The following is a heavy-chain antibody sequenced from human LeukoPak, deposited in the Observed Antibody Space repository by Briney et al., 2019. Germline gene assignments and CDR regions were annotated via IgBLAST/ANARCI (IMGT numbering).Heavy chain of an antibody. J-gene: IGHJ5*02. CDR1: GFTFSSHN. Sequence: ESLRLSCAASGFTFSSHNMNWVRQAPGKGLEWIGTISHSGTTDYKSTLESRLTISMDTSKNLFSLRLTSVTAADTAVYYCAREGAVPGIDPWGQGTLVTVSS. CDR3: AREGAVPGIDP. D-gene: IGHD3-16*01. V-gene: IGHV4-38-2*02. CDR2: ISHSGTT.